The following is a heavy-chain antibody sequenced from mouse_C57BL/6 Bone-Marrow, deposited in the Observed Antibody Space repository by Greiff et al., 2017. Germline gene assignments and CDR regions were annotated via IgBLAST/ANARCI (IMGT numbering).Heavy chain of an antibody. V-gene: IGHV1-81*01. D-gene: IGHD2-4*01. J-gene: IGHJ1*03. Sequence: VQLQQSGAELARPGASVKLSCKASGYTFTSYGISWVKQRTGQGLEWIGEIYPRSGNTYYNEKFKGKATLTVDKSSSTAYMELRSLTSEDSAVXFCACEGYDCGWCLDVWGTGTTVTVSS. CDR2: IYPRSGNT. CDR1: GYTFTSYG. CDR3: ACEGYDCGWCLDV.